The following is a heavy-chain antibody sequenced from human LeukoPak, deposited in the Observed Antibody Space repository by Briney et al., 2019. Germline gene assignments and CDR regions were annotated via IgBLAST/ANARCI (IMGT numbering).Heavy chain of an antibody. Sequence: PGGSLRLSCAASGFTFSSYSMNWVRQAPGKGLEWVSSISSSSSYIYYADSVKGRFTISRDNAKNSLYLQMNSLRAEDTAVYYCARDPSSFGSGTRGDDYWGQGTLVTVSS. CDR1: GFTFSSYS. D-gene: IGHD3-10*01. V-gene: IGHV3-21*01. J-gene: IGHJ4*02. CDR2: ISSSSSYI. CDR3: ARDPSSFGSGTRGDDY.